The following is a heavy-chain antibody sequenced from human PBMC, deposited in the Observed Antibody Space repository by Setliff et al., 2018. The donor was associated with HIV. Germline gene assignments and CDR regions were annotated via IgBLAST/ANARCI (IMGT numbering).Heavy chain of an antibody. D-gene: IGHD6-25*01. CDR1: GLTVSGNY. CDR3: ARSRPYNSALDY. V-gene: IGHV3-66*02. CDR2: VFRDDNT. J-gene: IGHJ4*02. Sequence: GGSLRLSCTASGLTVSGNYMGWVRQAPGEGLEWVSLVFRDDNTYNADSVKGRFTISRDSSKNTLYLQMNSLRGDDTAVYYCARSRPYNSALDYWGQGTLVTVSS.